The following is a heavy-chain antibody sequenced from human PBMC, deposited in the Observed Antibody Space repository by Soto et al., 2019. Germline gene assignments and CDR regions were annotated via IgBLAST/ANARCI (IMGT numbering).Heavy chain of an antibody. D-gene: IGHD2-2*01. J-gene: IGHJ4*02. V-gene: IGHV3-23*01. CDR3: AKEFRVYGVVVVPAAIDY. CDR1: GFTFSSYA. CDR2: ISGSGGST. Sequence: GGSLRLSCAASGFTFSSYAMSWVRQAPGKGLEWVSAISGSGGSTYYADSVKGRFTISRDNSKNTLYLQMNSLRAEDTAVYYCAKEFRVYGVVVVPAAIDYWGQGTLVTVSS.